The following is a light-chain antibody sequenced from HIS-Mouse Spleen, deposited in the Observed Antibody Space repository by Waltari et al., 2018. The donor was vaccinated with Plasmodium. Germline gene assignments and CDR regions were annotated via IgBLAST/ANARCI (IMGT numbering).Light chain of an antibody. Sequence: QSALPQPPSASGSPGQSVPIPCTGTSSDVGGYHYVSWYQQHPGKAPKLMIYEVSKRPSGVPDRFSGSKSGNTASLTVSGLQAEDEADYYCSSYAGSNNLVFGGGTKLTVL. V-gene: IGLV2-8*01. CDR3: SSYAGSNNLV. J-gene: IGLJ2*01. CDR1: SSDVGGYHY. CDR2: EVS.